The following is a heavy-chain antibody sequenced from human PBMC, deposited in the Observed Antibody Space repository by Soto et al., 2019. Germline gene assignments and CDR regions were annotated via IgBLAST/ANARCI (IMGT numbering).Heavy chain of an antibody. D-gene: IGHD3-10*01. CDR1: SGPSKSHN. CDR3: VRQGIGFLHGLVDV. J-gene: IGHJ6*01. Sequence: QVQVQQSGPGLVKPSETLSLTCTVSSGPSKSHNWGWIRQPPGRGLEWIGYVYDTWSTSYNPSLESRVTVSAASSTYRISLTLRFVTAADTAVYYCVRQGIGFLHGLVDVWGQGTTVIVSS. V-gene: IGHV4-59*08. CDR2: VYDTWST.